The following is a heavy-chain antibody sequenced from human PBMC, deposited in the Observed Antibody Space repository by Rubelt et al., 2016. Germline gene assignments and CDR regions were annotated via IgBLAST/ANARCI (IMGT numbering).Heavy chain of an antibody. D-gene: IGHD4-17*01. CDR1: GFSISSGYY. CDR2: SYQRGGT. CDR3: ANGDSEEWYFDV. V-gene: IGHV4-38-2*02. J-gene: IGHJ2*01. Sequence: QVQLQGSGPGLVKPSETLSLTCTVSGFSISSGYYWGWVRQPPGKGLECIGSSYQRGGTYYNPYLKSRGTISIDPSKNQLSLKLSSVTAADTAVYFCANGDSEEWYFDVWGRGTLVTVSS.